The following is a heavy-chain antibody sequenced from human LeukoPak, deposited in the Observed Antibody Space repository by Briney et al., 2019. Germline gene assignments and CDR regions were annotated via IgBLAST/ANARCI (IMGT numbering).Heavy chain of an antibody. CDR3: TRRTFDYDFDY. V-gene: IGHV3-73*01. D-gene: IGHD4-17*01. Sequence: GGSLRLSCAASGFTFSGSAMHWVRQASGKGLEWVGRIRSKTNSYATAYAASVKGRFTISRDDSKYTAYLQMNSLKTEDTAVYYCTRRTFDYDFDYWGQGTLVTVSS. CDR1: GFTFSGSA. CDR2: IRSKTNSYAT. J-gene: IGHJ4*02.